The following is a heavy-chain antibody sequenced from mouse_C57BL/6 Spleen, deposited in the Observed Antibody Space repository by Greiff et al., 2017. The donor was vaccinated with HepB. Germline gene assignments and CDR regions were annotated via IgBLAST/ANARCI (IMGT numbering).Heavy chain of an antibody. CDR1: GYTFTDYN. V-gene: IGHV1-22*01. CDR3: ARGNWDAYYFDY. Sequence: EVKLVESGPELVKPGASVKMSCKASGYTFTDYNMHWVKQSHGKSLEWIGYINPNNGGTSYNQKFKGKATLTVNKSSSTAYMELRSLTSEDSAVYYCARGNWDAYYFDYWGQGTTLTVSS. CDR2: INPNNGGT. J-gene: IGHJ2*01. D-gene: IGHD4-1*01.